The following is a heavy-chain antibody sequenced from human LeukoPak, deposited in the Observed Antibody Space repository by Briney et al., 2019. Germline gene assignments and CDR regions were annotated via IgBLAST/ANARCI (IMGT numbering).Heavy chain of an antibody. D-gene: IGHD5-18*01. V-gene: IGHV4-61*08. Sequence: PSETLSPTCAVSGGSISSGGYSWSWIRQPPGKGLEWIGYIYYSGSTNYNPSLKSRVTISVDTSKNQFSLKLSSVTAADTAVYYCARDVAAMCFDYWGQGTLVTVSS. CDR3: ARDVAAMCFDY. J-gene: IGHJ4*02. CDR2: IYYSGST. CDR1: GGSISSGGYS.